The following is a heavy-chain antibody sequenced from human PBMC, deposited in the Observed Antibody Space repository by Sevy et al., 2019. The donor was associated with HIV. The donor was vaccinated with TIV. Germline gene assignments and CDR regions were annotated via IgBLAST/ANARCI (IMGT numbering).Heavy chain of an antibody. CDR1: GFTFSSYE. Sequence: GGSLRLSCAASGFTFSSYEMNWVRQAPGKGLEWVSYISSSGSTIYYADSVKGRFTISRDNAKNSLYLQMNSLRAEDTAVYYCARAGFMAVADNNWFDPWGQGTLVTVSS. V-gene: IGHV3-48*03. D-gene: IGHD6-19*01. J-gene: IGHJ5*02. CDR3: ARAGFMAVADNNWFDP. CDR2: ISSSGSTI.